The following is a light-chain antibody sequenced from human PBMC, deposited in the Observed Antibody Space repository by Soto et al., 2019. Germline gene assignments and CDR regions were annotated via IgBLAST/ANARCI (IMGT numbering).Light chain of an antibody. J-gene: IGKJ3*01. CDR3: QQYGSSPFT. CDR1: QSVSSSY. V-gene: IGKV3-20*01. Sequence: EIVLTQSPGTLSLSPGERATLSCRASQSVSSSYLAWYQQKPGQAPRLLIYGASSRATGIPDRFSGSGSGTDFTVNISRLEPEDFAVYYCQQYGSSPFTFGPGTKVDIK. CDR2: GAS.